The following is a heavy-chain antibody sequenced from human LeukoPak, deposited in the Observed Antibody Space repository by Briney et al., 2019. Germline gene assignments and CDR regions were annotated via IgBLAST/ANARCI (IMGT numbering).Heavy chain of an antibody. CDR2: SRNKANSYTT. Sequence: PGGSLRLSCAASGFSFSDHYMDWVRQAPGKGLEWVGRSRNKANSYTTEYAASVEGRFTISRDDSKNSMFLHMNSLKTDDTAMYYCATSVVPATPFDYWAREPWSPSPQ. V-gene: IGHV3-72*01. CDR1: GFSFSDHY. CDR3: ATSVVPATPFDY. J-gene: IGHJ4*02. D-gene: IGHD2-21*02.